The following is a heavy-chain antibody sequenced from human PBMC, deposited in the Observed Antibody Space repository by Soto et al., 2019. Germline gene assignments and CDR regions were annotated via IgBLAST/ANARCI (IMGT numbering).Heavy chain of an antibody. V-gene: IGHV1-69*01. Sequence: QVRLVQSGAEVKKPGSSVKVSCKASGGTFSNYAITWLRLAPGQGLEWLGGIIPVFGTVNYAQKCQGSVTITADESTGTAYMELNRLRSEDTAVYYCARDNPYTHSCGNGFGPWGQGTLVIVS. CDR1: GGTFSNYA. J-gene: IGHJ5*02. CDR2: IIPVFGTV. CDR3: ARDNPYTHSCGNGFGP. D-gene: IGHD5-18*01.